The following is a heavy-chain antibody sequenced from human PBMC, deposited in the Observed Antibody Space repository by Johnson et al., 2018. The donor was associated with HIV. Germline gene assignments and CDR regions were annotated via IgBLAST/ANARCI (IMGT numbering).Heavy chain of an antibody. V-gene: IGHV3-66*01. Sequence: MLLVESGGGLVQPGGSLRLSCAASGFSISSNYMSWIRQAPGKGLEWVSVIYRAGSTYYADSVKDRFTISRDISKNTIYLQMNSLRAEDQAMYYCGRDGTETVPDEAFDIGGKWTIVTVSS. D-gene: IGHD1-1*01. CDR1: GFSISSNY. CDR2: IYRAGST. J-gene: IGHJ3*02. CDR3: GRDGTETVPDEAFDI.